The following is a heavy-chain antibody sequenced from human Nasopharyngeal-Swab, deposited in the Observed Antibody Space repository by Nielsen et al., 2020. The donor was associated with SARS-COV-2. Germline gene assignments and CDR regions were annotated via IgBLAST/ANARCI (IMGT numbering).Heavy chain of an antibody. V-gene: IGHV1-2*02. CDR3: ARGGDYVWGSYLWFDP. D-gene: IGHD3-16*02. Sequence: ASVKVSCKASGYTFTGYYIHWVRQAPGQGLEWMGWINPNSGVTNYAQKFQGRVTMTRDTSISTAYMELSRLRSDDTAVYYCARGGDYVWGSYLWFDPWGQGTLVTVSS. CDR2: INPNSGVT. J-gene: IGHJ5*02. CDR1: GYTFTGYY.